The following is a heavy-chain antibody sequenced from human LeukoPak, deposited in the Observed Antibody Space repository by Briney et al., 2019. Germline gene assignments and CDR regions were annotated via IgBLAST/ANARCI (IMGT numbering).Heavy chain of an antibody. CDR1: GFTFSIYA. J-gene: IGHJ4*02. CDR2: ISGNGGST. D-gene: IGHD6-19*01. V-gene: IGHV3-23*01. CDR3: AKDQSMGIPVAGGYFFDS. Sequence: GGSLRLFCAASGFTFSIYAMTWVRQAPGKGLEWVSGISGNGGSTHYAHTVKGRFTISRDKSKNTLYLQMNSLRAEDTAVYYCAKDQSMGIPVAGGYFFDSWGQGTLVTVSS.